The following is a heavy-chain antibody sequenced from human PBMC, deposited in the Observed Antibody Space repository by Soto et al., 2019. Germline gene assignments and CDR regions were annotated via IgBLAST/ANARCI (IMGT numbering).Heavy chain of an antibody. CDR1: GYTFSNYG. CDR2: ISTYNGNT. D-gene: IGHD2-8*02. CDR3: AACTGPRCHRGREWFDP. V-gene: IGHV1-18*04. Sequence: QVQLVQSGAEVKKPGASVKVSCTASGYTFSNYGITWVRQAPGQGLEWRGWISTYNGNTNYAKKVQGRVTMTIDTSTSTAYMQLRSLSSDETAMYYCAACTGPRCHRGREWFDPWGQGTLV. J-gene: IGHJ5*02.